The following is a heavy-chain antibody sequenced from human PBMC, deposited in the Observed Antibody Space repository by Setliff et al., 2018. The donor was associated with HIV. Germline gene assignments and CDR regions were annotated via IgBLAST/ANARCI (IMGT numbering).Heavy chain of an antibody. J-gene: IGHJ6*03. Sequence: ASVKVSCKASGYIFTSYGITWVRQAPGQGLEWMGWISAYNGNTNYAQKLQGRVTMTTDTSTNTAHMELRSLRSDDTAVYYCARAIRYYDSSGYYLDVWGKGTTVTVSS. V-gene: IGHV1-18*01. CDR2: ISAYNGNT. CDR3: ARAIRYYDSSGYYLDV. CDR1: GYIFTSYG. D-gene: IGHD3-22*01.